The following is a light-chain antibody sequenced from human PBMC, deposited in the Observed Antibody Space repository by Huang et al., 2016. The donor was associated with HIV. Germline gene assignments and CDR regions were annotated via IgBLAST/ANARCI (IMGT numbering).Light chain of an antibody. Sequence: EIVLTQSPDALSLSPGERATRTCRASQSVSSSHIAWYQQKPGQAPRLLIYGASTRATGFPDRFSGSGSGTDFTLTINRLEPEDLAVYYCQQYGTSPHTFGGGTNVEIK. CDR3: QQYGTSPHT. V-gene: IGKV3-20*01. CDR1: QSVSSSH. CDR2: GAS. J-gene: IGKJ4*01.